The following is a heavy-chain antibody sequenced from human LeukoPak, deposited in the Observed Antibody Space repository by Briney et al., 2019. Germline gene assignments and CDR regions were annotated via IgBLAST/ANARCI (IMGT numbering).Heavy chain of an antibody. D-gene: IGHD6-13*01. V-gene: IGHV3-23*01. CDR2: ITGSGGST. CDR1: GFTFSSYG. CDR3: AKRGSAGLYYFDY. J-gene: IGHJ4*02. Sequence: PGGSLRLSCAASGFTFSSYGMSWVRQAPGKGLEWVSAITGSGGSTFYADSVKGRFTISRDNSKNALYLQMNSLRAEDTAVYYCAKRGSAGLYYFDYWGQGTLVTVSS.